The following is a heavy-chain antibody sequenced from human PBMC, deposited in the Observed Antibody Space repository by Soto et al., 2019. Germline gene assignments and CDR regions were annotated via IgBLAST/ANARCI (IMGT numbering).Heavy chain of an antibody. Sequence: SVKVSCKASGGTFSSYAISWVRQAPGQGLEWMGGIIPIFGTANYAQKFQGRVTITADESTSTAYMELSSLRSEDTAVYYCASDLRWSDSYYYYYGMDVWGQGTTVTVSS. V-gene: IGHV1-69*13. J-gene: IGHJ6*02. CDR3: ASDLRWSDSYYYYYGMDV. CDR2: IIPIFGTA. D-gene: IGHD4-17*01. CDR1: GGTFSSYA.